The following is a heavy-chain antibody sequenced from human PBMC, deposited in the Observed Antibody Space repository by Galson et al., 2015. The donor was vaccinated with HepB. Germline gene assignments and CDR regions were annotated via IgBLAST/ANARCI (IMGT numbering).Heavy chain of an antibody. CDR3: VKDRERCIQLWFHRGFADY. CDR2: ISYDGSIK. V-gene: IGHV3-30*14. Sequence: SLRLSCAASGFTFSNYPMHWVRQAPGKGLEWVAVISYDGSIKFYADSVKGRSTISRDNSKNTLYLELHSLTPDDTAVYYCVKDRERCIQLWFHRGFADYWGQGTPVTVSS. D-gene: IGHD5-18*01. J-gene: IGHJ4*02. CDR1: GFTFSNYP.